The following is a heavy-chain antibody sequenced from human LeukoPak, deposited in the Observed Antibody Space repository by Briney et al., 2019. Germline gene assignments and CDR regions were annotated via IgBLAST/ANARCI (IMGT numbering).Heavy chain of an antibody. V-gene: IGHV3-30*18. Sequence: GGSLRLSCAASGFTFSSYGMHWVRQAPGKGLEWVAVISYDGSNKYYADSVKGRFTISRDNSKNTLYLQMNSLRAEDTAVYYCAKDHFDWSNYYGMDVWGQGTTVTVSS. CDR1: GFTFSSYG. CDR2: ISYDGSNK. D-gene: IGHD3-9*01. J-gene: IGHJ6*02. CDR3: AKDHFDWSNYYGMDV.